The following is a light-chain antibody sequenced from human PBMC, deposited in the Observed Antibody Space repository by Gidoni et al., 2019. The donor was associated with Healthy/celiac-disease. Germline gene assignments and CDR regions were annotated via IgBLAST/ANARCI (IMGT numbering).Light chain of an antibody. V-gene: IGKV3-11*01. CDR3: QQRSNWPLLFS. J-gene: IGKJ3*01. CDR2: DAS. Sequence: EIVLTQSPATLSLSPGERATLSCRASQSVSSYLAWYQQKPGQAPRLLIYDASNRATGIPARFSGSGSGTDFTLTICSLVPEDFAVYYCQQRSNWPLLFSFGPGTKVDIK. CDR1: QSVSSY.